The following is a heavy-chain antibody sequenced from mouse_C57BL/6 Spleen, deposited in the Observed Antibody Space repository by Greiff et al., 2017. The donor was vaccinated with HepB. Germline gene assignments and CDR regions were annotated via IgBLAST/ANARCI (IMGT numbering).Heavy chain of an antibody. J-gene: IGHJ1*03. Sequence: EVKLQESGPGLVKPSQSLSLTCSVTGYSITSGYYWNWIRQFPGNKLEWMGYISYDGSNNYNPSLKNRISITRDTSKNQFFLKLNSVTTEDTATYDCARFYYYGSSTGWYFDVWGTGTTVTVSS. D-gene: IGHD1-1*01. CDR1: GYSITSGYY. CDR2: ISYDGSN. V-gene: IGHV3-6*01. CDR3: ARFYYYGSSTGWYFDV.